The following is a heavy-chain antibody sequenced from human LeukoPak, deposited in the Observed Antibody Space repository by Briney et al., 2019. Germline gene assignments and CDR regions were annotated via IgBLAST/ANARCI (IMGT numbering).Heavy chain of an antibody. D-gene: IGHD3-22*01. J-gene: IGHJ4*02. Sequence: PGGSLRLSCAASGFTFDDYAMHWVRQAPGKGLEWVSVIYSGGSTYYADSVKGRFTISRDNSKNTLYLQMNSLRAEDTAVYYCARALELDSSGCKWWGQGTLVTVSS. CDR3: ARALELDSSGCKW. CDR2: IYSGGST. CDR1: GFTFDDYA. V-gene: IGHV3-53*01.